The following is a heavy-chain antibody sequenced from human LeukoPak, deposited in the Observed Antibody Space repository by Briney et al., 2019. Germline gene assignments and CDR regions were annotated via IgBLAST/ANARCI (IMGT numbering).Heavy chain of an antibody. CDR2: VYHSGTT. D-gene: IGHD3-22*01. CDR1: TYSISRTYH. J-gene: IGHJ4*02. Sequence: SETLSLTCTVSTYSISRTYHWGWIRQPPGKGLEWIGTVYHSGTTYYSPSLKSRVTISIHPSKHQFSLKLSSVTAADTAVYYCASLNYYDSSSDYFTPFDYWGQGTLVTVSS. CDR3: ASLNYYDSSSDYFTPFDY. V-gene: IGHV4-38-2*02.